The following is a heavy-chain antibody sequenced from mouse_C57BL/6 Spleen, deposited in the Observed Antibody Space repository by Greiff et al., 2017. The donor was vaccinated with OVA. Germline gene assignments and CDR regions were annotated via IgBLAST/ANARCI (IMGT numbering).Heavy chain of an antibody. CDR2: IDPSDSYT. CDR3: ARSLRGSDWYIDV. CDR1: GYTFTSYW. J-gene: IGHJ1*03. Sequence: QVQLQQPGAELVMPGASVKLSCKASGYTFTSYWMHWVKQRPGQGLEWIGEIDPSDSYTNYNQKFKGKSTLTVDKSSSTAYMQLSSLTSEDSAVYDCARSLRGSDWYIDVWGTGTTVTVSS. V-gene: IGHV1-69*01. D-gene: IGHD6-1*01.